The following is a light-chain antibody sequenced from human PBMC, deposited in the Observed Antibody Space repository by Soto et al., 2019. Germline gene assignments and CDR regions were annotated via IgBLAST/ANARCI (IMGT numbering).Light chain of an antibody. CDR1: QSVTTW. V-gene: IGKV1-5*03. J-gene: IGKJ5*01. CDR3: QQYSTYPIT. Sequence: GARVTITCRASQSVTTWLAWYQQKPGKAPKLLIYKASNLESGLPSRFTGSGSGTEFTLTISSLQSDDFATYYCQQYSTYPITFGQGTRLEIK. CDR2: KAS.